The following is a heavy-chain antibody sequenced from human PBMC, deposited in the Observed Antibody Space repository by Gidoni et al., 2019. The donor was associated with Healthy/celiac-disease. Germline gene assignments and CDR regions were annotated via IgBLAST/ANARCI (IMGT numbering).Heavy chain of an antibody. J-gene: IGHJ4*02. CDR1: GFTFSSYA. CDR3: ARDLGYCSSTSCYGVFDY. D-gene: IGHD2-2*01. CDR2: ISYDGSNK. Sequence: QVQLVESGGGVVQPGRSLRLSCAASGFTFSSYAMHWVRQAPGKGLGWVAVISYDGSNKYYADSVKGRFTISRDNSKNTLYLQMNSLRAEDTAVYYCARDLGYCSSTSCYGVFDYWGQGTLVTVSS. V-gene: IGHV3-30*04.